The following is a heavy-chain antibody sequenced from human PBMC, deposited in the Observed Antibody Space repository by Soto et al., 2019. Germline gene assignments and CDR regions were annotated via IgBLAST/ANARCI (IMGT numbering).Heavy chain of an antibody. CDR1: GFTVSSNY. CDR3: ASSLEDFFDY. CDR2: IYSGGST. J-gene: IGHJ4*02. Sequence: GESLKISCAASGFTVSSNYMSWVRQAPGKGLEWVSVIYSGGSTYYADSVKGRFTISRHNSKNTLYLQMNSLRAEDTAVYYCASSLEDFFDYWGQGTLVTVSS. V-gene: IGHV3-53*04.